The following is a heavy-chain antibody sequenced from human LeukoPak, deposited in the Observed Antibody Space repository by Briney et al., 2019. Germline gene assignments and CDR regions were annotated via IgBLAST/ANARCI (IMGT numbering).Heavy chain of an antibody. CDR2: IYYSGST. D-gene: IGHD5-18*01. V-gene: IGHV4-39*07. CDR3: AREGGVDTAMVPGWFDP. J-gene: IGHJ5*02. CDR1: GGSISSSSYY. Sequence: SETLSLTCTVSGGSISSSSYYWGWIRQPPGKGLEWIGSIYYSGSTYYSPSPKSRVTISVDTSKNQFSLKLSSVTAADTAVYYCAREGGVDTAMVPGWFDPWGQGTLVTVSS.